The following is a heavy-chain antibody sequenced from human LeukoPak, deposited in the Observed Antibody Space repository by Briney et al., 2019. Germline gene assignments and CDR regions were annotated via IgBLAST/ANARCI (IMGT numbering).Heavy chain of an antibody. CDR3: ARQGYYGSGSYYGWFDP. CDR1: GGSISSYY. V-gene: IGHV4-59*08. Sequence: SETLSLTCTVSGGSISSYYWSWIRQPPGKGLEWIGYIYYSGSTNYNPSLESRVTISVDTSKNQFSLKLSSVTAADTAVYYCARQGYYGSGSYYGWFDPWGQGTLVTASS. J-gene: IGHJ5*02. D-gene: IGHD3-10*01. CDR2: IYYSGST.